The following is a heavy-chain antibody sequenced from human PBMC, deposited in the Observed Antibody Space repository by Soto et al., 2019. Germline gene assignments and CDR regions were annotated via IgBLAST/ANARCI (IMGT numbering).Heavy chain of an antibody. D-gene: IGHD3-16*01. CDR2: IYYSGSS. CDR3: ARWWRSSRQGFDR. CDR1: GGSISSGDYY. V-gene: IGHV4-31*03. Sequence: QVQLQESGPGLVKPSQTLSLTCTVSGGSISSGDYYWSWIRQHPGKVLEWIGYIYYSGSSYYNPSLKSRVTISVVTSKIQCSLKLSSVTAADTVVYYRARWWRSSRQGFDRWGPGHVVTASP. J-gene: IGHJ5*02.